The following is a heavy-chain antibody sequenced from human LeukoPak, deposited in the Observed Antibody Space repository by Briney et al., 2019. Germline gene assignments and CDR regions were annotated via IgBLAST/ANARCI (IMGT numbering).Heavy chain of an antibody. Sequence: PGGSLRLSCTASGFSFRTYNLHWVRQAPGKGLEWVANIKQDGSEKYYVDSVKGRFTISRDNAKNSLYLQMNSLRAEDTAVYYCARDLRVGILGVVPLSNYYYYYGMDVWGQGTTVTVSS. J-gene: IGHJ6*02. V-gene: IGHV3-7*01. CDR2: IKQDGSEK. D-gene: IGHD3-3*01. CDR1: GFSFRTYN. CDR3: ARDLRVGILGVVPLSNYYYYYGMDV.